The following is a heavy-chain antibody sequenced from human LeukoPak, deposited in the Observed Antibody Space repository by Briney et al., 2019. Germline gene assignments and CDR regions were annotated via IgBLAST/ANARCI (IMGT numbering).Heavy chain of an antibody. CDR3: ARGTTMIVVARF. CDR1: GGSIRSSSYY. J-gene: IGHJ4*02. D-gene: IGHD3-22*01. CDR2: IYYSGST. Sequence: SETLSLTCTVSGGSIRSSSYYWGWIRQPLGNGLDWIGSIYYSGSTYYNPSLKSRVTISVDTSKNQFSMKLSSVTAADTAVYYCARGTTMIVVARFWGQGTLVTVSS. V-gene: IGHV4-39*07.